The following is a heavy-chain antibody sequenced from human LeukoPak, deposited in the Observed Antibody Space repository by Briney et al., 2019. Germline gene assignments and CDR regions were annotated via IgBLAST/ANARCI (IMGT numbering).Heavy chain of an antibody. CDR1: GFTFSSYA. CDR3: AKSLGGDIAIPEAFDI. D-gene: IGHD3-16*01. Sequence: GGSLRLSCAASGFTFSSYAMSWVRQAPGKGLEWVSGISGGGGNTYYADSVKGRFTTSRDNSKNTVYLQMNSLRGEDTAVYYCAKSLGGDIAIPEAFDIWGQGTVVTVSS. J-gene: IGHJ3*02. CDR2: ISGGGGNT. V-gene: IGHV3-23*01.